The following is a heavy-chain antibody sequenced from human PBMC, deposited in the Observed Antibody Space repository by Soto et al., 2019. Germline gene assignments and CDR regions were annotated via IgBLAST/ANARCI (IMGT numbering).Heavy chain of an antibody. D-gene: IGHD2-2*01. J-gene: IGHJ5*02. CDR1: GGSISSGGYS. CDR3: ARVPDR. CDR2: IYHSGST. Sequence: TSETLSLTCAVSGGSISSGGYSWSWIRQPPGKGLEWIGYIYHSGSTYYNPSLKSRVTISVDRSKNQFSLKLSSVTAANTAVYYCARVPDRWGQGTLVTVSS. V-gene: IGHV4-30-2*01.